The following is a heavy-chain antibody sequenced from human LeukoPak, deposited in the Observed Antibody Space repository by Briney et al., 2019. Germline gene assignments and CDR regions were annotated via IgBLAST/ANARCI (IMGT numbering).Heavy chain of an antibody. CDR2: INAGNGNT. Sequence: GASVKVSCKASGYTFTSYAMHWVRQAPGQRLEWMGWINAGNGNTKYSQKFQGGVTITRDTSASTAYMELSSLRSEDTAVYYCATVYCSSTSCYPAEYFQHWGQGTLVTVSS. V-gene: IGHV1-3*01. CDR1: GYTFTSYA. D-gene: IGHD2-2*01. CDR3: ATVYCSSTSCYPAEYFQH. J-gene: IGHJ1*01.